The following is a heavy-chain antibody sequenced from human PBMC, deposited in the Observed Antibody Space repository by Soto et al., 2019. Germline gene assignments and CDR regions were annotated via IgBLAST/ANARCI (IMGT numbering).Heavy chain of an antibody. CDR3: SRDRHDFDDYARPPV. D-gene: IGHD4-17*01. CDR2: IIPIFGSA. CDR1: GDTFSSDA. Sequence: SSVKFLFKPSGDTFSSDAFHWVRQAPREGLELMGGIIPIFGSANYAQKFQDRLTITADESTGTAYMELSSLRSADTAVYFCSRDRHDFDDYARPPVWGQGTLVTVSS. V-gene: IGHV1-69*13. J-gene: IGHJ4*01.